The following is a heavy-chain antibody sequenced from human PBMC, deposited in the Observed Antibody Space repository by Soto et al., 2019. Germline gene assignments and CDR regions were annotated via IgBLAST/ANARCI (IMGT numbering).Heavy chain of an antibody. CDR2: ISGSGGST. CDR1: GFTFRSYA. D-gene: IGHD3-3*01. Sequence: GGSLRLSCAASGFTFRSYAMSWVRQAPGKGLEWVSAISGSGGSTYYADSVKGRFTISRDNSKNTLYLQMNSLRAEDTAVYYCAKIDDFWSGYFDYWGQGTLVTVSS. CDR3: AKIDDFWSGYFDY. J-gene: IGHJ4*02. V-gene: IGHV3-23*01.